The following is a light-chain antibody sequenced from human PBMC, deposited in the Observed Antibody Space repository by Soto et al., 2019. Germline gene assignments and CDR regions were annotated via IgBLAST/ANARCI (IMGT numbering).Light chain of an antibody. V-gene: IGKV1-39*01. CDR1: QGISTY. CDR3: QQSYSTTWM. J-gene: IGKJ1*01. CDR2: AAS. Sequence: DVQMTQSPSSLSASVGDRVTITCRASQGISTYLNWYHQKPGKAPKLLIYAASSLQSGVPSRFSGSGSETDLTLTISSLQPEDFATYSCQQSYSTTWMFGQGTKVDIK.